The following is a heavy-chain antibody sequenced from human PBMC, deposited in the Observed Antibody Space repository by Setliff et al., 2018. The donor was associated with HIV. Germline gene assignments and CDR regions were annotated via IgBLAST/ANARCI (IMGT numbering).Heavy chain of an antibody. J-gene: IGHJ5*02. Sequence: PSETLSLTCTVSGGTISNSYYYWGWIRQSPGKGLEWIGNIYYSGSTYFNPSLRNRVSISVDTSRNQFSLKLRSVTAADTALYSCARRLPIAWADYGPAGYFDPWGQGTLVTVSS. CDR1: GGTISNSYYY. CDR2: IYYSGST. V-gene: IGHV4-39*01. D-gene: IGHD4-17*01. CDR3: ARRLPIAWADYGPAGYFDP.